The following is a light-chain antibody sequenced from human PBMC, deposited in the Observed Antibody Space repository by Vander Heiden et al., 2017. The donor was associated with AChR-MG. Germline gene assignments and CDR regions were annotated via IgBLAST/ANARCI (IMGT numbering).Light chain of an antibody. J-gene: IGKJ2*01. CDR1: QSISSW. CDR3: QQYNSYSYT. V-gene: IGKV1-5*03. Sequence: DIQMTQSPSTLSASVGDRLTITCRASQSISSWLAWYQQKPGKAPTLLIYKASSLESGVPSRFSGSGSGTEFTLTISSLQPDDFATYYCQQYNSYSYTFGQGTKLEIK. CDR2: KAS.